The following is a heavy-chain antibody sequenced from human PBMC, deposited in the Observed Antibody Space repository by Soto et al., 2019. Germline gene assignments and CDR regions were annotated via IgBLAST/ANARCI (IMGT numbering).Heavy chain of an antibody. CDR3: TRAIGSGGVMGGFDY. J-gene: IGHJ4*02. D-gene: IGHD3-16*01. CDR1: GGSFNMYA. Sequence: QVELVQSGAQVKKPGSAVKVSCKASGGSFNMYAMNWVRQAPGHGLEWMGGIIPIFDAPRYSEQFQGRVTITVDESTSTAYMELSSLRSDDTAIYYCTRAIGSGGVMGGFDYWGLGTLVTVSS. CDR2: IIPIFDAP. V-gene: IGHV1-69*01.